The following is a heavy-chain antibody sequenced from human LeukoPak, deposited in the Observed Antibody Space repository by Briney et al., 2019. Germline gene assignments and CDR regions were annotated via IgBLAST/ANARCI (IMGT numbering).Heavy chain of an antibody. CDR1: AFTFSNYA. CDR2: ISWNSGSI. Sequence: GGSLRLSCAASAFTFSNYAMSWVRQAPGKGLEWVSGISWNSGSIGYADSVKGRFTISRDNAKNSLYLQMNSLRAEDTALYYCAKSHYYDSSGYYNWFDPWGQGTLVTVSS. J-gene: IGHJ5*02. V-gene: IGHV3-9*01. CDR3: AKSHYYDSSGYYNWFDP. D-gene: IGHD3-22*01.